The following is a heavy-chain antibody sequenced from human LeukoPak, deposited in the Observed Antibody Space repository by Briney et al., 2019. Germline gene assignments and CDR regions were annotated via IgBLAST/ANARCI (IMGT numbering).Heavy chain of an antibody. CDR3: ARVAQLWNWFDP. D-gene: IGHD3-16*01. V-gene: IGHV1-2*02. CDR1: GYTFTGYY. CDR2: INPNSGGT. J-gene: IGHJ5*02. Sequence: ASVKVSCKASGYTFTGYYMHWARQAPGQGLEWMGWINPNSGGTNYAQKFQGRVTMTRDTSISTAYMELSRLRSDDTAVYYCARVAQLWNWFDPWGQGTLVTVSS.